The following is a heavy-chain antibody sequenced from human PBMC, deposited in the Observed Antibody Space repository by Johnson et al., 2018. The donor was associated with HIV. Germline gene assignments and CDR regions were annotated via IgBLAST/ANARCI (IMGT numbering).Heavy chain of an antibody. V-gene: IGHV3-23*04. CDR3: ARDRRVRIVARADSFDI. Sequence: VQLVESGGGLVKPGGSLRLSCAASGFTFSSYAMSWVRQAPGKGLEWVSAISGSTIYYADSVKGRFTISRDNSKNTLYLQMNSLRAEDTALYYCARDRRVRIVARADSFDIWGQGTMVTVSS. J-gene: IGHJ3*02. D-gene: IGHD6-6*01. CDR1: GFTFSSYA. CDR2: ISGSTI.